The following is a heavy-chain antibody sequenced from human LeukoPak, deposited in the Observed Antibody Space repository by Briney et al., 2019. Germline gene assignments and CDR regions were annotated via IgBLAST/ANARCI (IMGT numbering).Heavy chain of an antibody. CDR1: GFTFDDYA. Sequence: GGSLRLSCAASGFTFDDYAMHWVRQAPGKGLEWVSGISWNSGSIGYADSVKGRFTISRDNAKNTLYLQMNSLRAEDTAVYYCARAGYYYGSGSYYSTWGQGTTVTVSS. CDR3: ARAGYYYGSGSYYST. V-gene: IGHV3-9*01. D-gene: IGHD3-10*01. CDR2: ISWNSGSI. J-gene: IGHJ6*02.